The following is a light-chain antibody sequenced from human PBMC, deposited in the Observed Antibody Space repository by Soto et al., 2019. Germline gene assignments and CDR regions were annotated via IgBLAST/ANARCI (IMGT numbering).Light chain of an antibody. CDR1: QSISNW. CDR3: QQYNSYS. V-gene: IGKV1-5*01. Sequence: DIPMTQSPSTLSASVGDSVPLTCRASQSISNWLAWYQEKPGTAPKVLIYHASNLQSGVPSRFSGSGSGAEFTLTISSMQPDDFATYYCQQYNSYSFGQGTKLEIK. J-gene: IGKJ1*01. CDR2: HAS.